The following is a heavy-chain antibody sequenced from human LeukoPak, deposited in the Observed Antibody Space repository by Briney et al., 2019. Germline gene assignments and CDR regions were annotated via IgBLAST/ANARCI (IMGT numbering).Heavy chain of an antibody. CDR1: GFTFSSYS. CDR2: ISSSGSTI. Sequence: PGGSLRLSCAASGFTFSSYSMNWVRQAPGKGLEWVSYISSSGSTIYYADSVKGRFTLSRDNAKNSLYLQMNSLRAEDTAVYYCARSPRGYSSDWGQGTLVTVSS. V-gene: IGHV3-48*04. J-gene: IGHJ4*02. D-gene: IGHD5-12*01. CDR3: ARSPRGYSSD.